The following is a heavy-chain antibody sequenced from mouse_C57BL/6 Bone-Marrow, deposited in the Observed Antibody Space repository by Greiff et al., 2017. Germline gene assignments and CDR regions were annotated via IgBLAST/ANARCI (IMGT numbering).Heavy chain of an antibody. J-gene: IGHJ2*01. D-gene: IGHD1-1*01. Sequence: VQLQQSGPELVKPGASVKISCKASGYSFTGYYMNWVKQSPEKSLEWIGEINPSTGGTTYNQKFKAKATLTVDKSSSTAYMQLKSLTSEDSAVYYCARWGFITTVVENFDYWGQGTTLTVSS. CDR1: GYSFTGYY. CDR2: INPSTGGT. CDR3: ARWGFITTVVENFDY. V-gene: IGHV1-42*01.